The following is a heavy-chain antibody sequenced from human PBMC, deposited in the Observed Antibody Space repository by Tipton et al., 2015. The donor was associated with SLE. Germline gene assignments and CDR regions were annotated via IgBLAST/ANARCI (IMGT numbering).Heavy chain of an antibody. CDR1: GYSISSGYY. CDR2: VYYTGNT. CDR3: GRARIGMGYVFDI. J-gene: IGHJ3*02. Sequence: TLSLTCKVSGYSISSGYYWGWIRQPPGKGLEWVGTVYYTGNTFYNPSLKSRVTISADTSKNQFSLRLTSVTAADTALYYCGRARIGMGYVFDIWGQGTMVTVSS. V-gene: IGHV4-38-2*02. D-gene: IGHD1-26*01.